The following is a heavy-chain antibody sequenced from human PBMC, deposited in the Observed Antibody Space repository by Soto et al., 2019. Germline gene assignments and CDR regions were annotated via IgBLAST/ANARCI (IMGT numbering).Heavy chain of an antibody. J-gene: IGHJ4*02. CDR3: AAESGGGGRAFDY. CDR1: GVSITNFF. V-gene: IGHV4-4*07. CDR2: VFIRGTT. Sequence: QVQIQESGPGLVKASDTLSLTCTVSGVSITNFFWNWVRQPAGGPLEWIGRVFIRGTTTYNPSLKSRLIMSADTSKNQLSLKLTSVTAADTAVYYCAAESGGGGRAFDYWGQGTLATVSS. D-gene: IGHD2-15*01.